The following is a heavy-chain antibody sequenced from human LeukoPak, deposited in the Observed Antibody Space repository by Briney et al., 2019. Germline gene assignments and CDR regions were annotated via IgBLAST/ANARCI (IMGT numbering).Heavy chain of an antibody. CDR2: INHSGST. J-gene: IGHJ5*02. V-gene: IGHV4-34*01. CDR3: ASALWFGELLNWFDP. D-gene: IGHD3-10*01. CDR1: GGSFSGYY. Sequence: SETLSLTCAVYGGSFSGYYWSWIRQPPGKGLEWIGEINHSGSTNYNPSLKSRVTISVDTSKNQFSLKLSSVTAADTAVYYCASALWFGELLNWFDPGGQGTLVTVSS.